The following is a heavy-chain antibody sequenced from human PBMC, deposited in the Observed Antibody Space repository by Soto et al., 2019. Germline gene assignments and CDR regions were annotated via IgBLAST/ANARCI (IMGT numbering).Heavy chain of an antibody. J-gene: IGHJ4*02. CDR3: ARVSKDILAVAGLFGFDY. V-gene: IGHV4-59*01. CDR2: IYYSGST. Sequence: SVTRSHSWTVADGTISSYYWSGIRQTPGKGLAWIGYIYYSGSTNYNPSLKSRVTISVDTSKNQFSLKLSSVTAADTAVYYCARVSKDILAVAGLFGFDYWGQGTLVTGSS. CDR1: DGTISSYY. D-gene: IGHD6-19*01.